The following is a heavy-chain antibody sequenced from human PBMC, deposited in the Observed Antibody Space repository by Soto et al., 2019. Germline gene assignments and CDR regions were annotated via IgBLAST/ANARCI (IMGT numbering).Heavy chain of an antibody. V-gene: IGHV3-30-3*01. J-gene: IGHJ4*02. D-gene: IGHD4-17*01. CDR2: ISYDGSNK. CDR1: GLTFSSYA. Sequence: SLILFCEASGLTFSSYAMHLVRQAPGKGLEWVAVISYDGSNKYYADSVKGRFTISRDNSKNTLYLQMNSLRAEDTAVYYCARDRTTVTNYFDYWGQGTLVTVYS. CDR3: ARDRTTVTNYFDY.